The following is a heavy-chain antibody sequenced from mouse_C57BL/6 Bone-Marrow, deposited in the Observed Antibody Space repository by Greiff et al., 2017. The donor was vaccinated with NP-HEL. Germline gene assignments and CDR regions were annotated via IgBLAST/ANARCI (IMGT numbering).Heavy chain of an antibody. CDR1: GYTFTSYW. CDR3: ARRIYYGSSYGGDY. V-gene: IGHV1-64*01. CDR2: IHPNSGST. J-gene: IGHJ2*01. Sequence: VQLQQPGAELVKPGASVKLSCKASGYTFTSYWMHWVKQRPGQGLEWIGMIHPNSGSTNYNEKFKSKATLTVDKSSSTAYMQLSSLTSEDSAVYYCARRIYYGSSYGGDYWGQGTTLTVSS. D-gene: IGHD1-1*01.